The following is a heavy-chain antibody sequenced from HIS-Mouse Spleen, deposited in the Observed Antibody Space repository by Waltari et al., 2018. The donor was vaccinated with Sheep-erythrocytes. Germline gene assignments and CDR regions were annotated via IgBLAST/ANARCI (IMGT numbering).Heavy chain of an antibody. V-gene: IGHV4-31*02. CDR2: ST. Sequence: STYYNPSLKSRVTISVDTSKNQFSLKLSSVTAADTAVYYCARDPLTGADYCGQGTLVTVSS. D-gene: IGHD7-27*01. J-gene: IGHJ4*02. CDR3: ARDPLTGADY.